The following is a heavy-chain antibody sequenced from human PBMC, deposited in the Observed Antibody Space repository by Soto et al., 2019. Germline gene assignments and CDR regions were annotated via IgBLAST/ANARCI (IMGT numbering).Heavy chain of an antibody. J-gene: IGHJ5*02. D-gene: IGHD6-6*01. Sequence: QAHLVQSGAEVKKPGASVKVSCKASGYTFTTDGINWVRQAPGQGLEWMGWINSYDGDTSYAQTFQGRVTMTTDRSTSTAHMELRSLSSDATAVYYCARGSPQYRSSSFDPWGQGTLVTVSS. CDR3: ARGSPQYRSSSFDP. CDR2: INSYDGDT. CDR1: GYTFTTDG. V-gene: IGHV1-18*04.